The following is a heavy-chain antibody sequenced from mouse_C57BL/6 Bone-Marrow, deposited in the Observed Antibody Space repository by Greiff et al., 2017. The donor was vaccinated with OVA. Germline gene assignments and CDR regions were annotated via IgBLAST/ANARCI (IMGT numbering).Heavy chain of an antibody. J-gene: IGHJ3*01. CDR3: AREIDSSGYGAY. V-gene: IGHV1-82*01. Sequence: VQLKESGPELVKPGASVKISCKASGYAFSSSWMNWVKQRPGKGLEWIGRIYPGDGDTNYNGKFKGKATLTADKSSSTAYMQLSSLTSEDSAVYFCAREIDSSGYGAYWGQGTLVTVSA. CDR1: GYAFSSSW. D-gene: IGHD3-2*02. CDR2: IYPGDGDT.